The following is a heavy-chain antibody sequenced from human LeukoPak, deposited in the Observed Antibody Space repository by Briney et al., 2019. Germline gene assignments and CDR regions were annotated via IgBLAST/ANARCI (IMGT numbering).Heavy chain of an antibody. V-gene: IGHV4-59*01. J-gene: IGHJ6*03. CDR1: GGSISSYY. Sequence: SETLSLTCTVSGGSISSYYWSWIRQPPGKGLEWIGYSYYSGSTNYNPSLKSRVTISVDTSKNQFSLKLSSVTAADTAVYYCARVVVVAATRYYYYYYMDVWGKGTTVTVSS. CDR3: ARVVVVAATRYYYYYYMDV. D-gene: IGHD2-15*01. CDR2: SYYSGST.